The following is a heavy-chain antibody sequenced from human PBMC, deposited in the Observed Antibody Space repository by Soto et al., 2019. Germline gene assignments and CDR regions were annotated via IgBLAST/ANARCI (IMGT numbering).Heavy chain of an antibody. CDR3: ARDSGRSDVVPAALSAMDV. Sequence: QVQLVQSGAEVKKPGSSVKVSCKGSGGTFNRYTITWVRQAPGQGLEWMGRIIPMFGIASYAQNFQGRVTITAEKSASTADMELSSLRSEDTAVYYCARDSGRSDVVPAALSAMDVWGQGTTVTVSS. D-gene: IGHD2-2*01. CDR1: GGTFNRYT. V-gene: IGHV1-69*08. CDR2: IIPMFGIA. J-gene: IGHJ6*02.